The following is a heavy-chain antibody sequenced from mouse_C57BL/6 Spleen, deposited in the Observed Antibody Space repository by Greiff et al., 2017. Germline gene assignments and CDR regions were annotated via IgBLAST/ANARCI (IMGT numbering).Heavy chain of an antibody. Sequence: EVQLQQSGTVLARPGASVKMSCKTSGYTFTSYWMHWVKQRPGPGLVWIGAIYPGNSDTSYNQKVKGKAKLTAVTSASTAYMELSSLTNEDSAVYYCAREGTTALDYWGQGTTLTVSS. CDR3: AREGTTALDY. V-gene: IGHV1-5*01. CDR2: IYPGNSDT. CDR1: GYTFTSYW. D-gene: IGHD1-2*01. J-gene: IGHJ2*01.